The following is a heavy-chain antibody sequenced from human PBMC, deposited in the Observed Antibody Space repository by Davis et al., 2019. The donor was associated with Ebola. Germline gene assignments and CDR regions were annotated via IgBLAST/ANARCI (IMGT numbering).Heavy chain of an antibody. V-gene: IGHV3-11*01. D-gene: IGHD4-17*01. CDR3: ARGRSHGDYVSAFDI. J-gene: IGHJ3*02. CDR1: GFTFSDYY. Sequence: GESLKISCAASGFTFSDYYMNWIRQAPGKGLEWVSYISSSGSTIYYADSVKGRFTISRDNAKNSLYLQMNSLRAEDTAVYYCARGRSHGDYVSAFDIWGQGTMVTVSS. CDR2: ISSSGSTI.